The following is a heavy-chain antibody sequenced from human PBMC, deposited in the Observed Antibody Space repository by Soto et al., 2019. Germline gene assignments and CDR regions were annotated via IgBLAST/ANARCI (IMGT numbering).Heavy chain of an antibody. D-gene: IGHD1-26*01. CDR1: GFTFSSYV. CDR3: AREFPPRGYTGSYSDY. V-gene: IGHV3-23*01. J-gene: IGHJ4*02. CDR2: ITSSGGGT. Sequence: GGSLRLSCAASGFTFSSYVMTWVRQAPGKGLEWVSAITSSGGGTYYAASVKGRFTISRDNSNSTLSLEMNSLRAEDTAVYYCAREFPPRGYTGSYSDYWGQGSLVTSPQ.